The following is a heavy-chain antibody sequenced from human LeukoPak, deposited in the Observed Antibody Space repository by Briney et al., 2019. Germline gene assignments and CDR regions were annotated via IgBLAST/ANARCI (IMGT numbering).Heavy chain of an antibody. CDR3: ARVTVGVIVRFGDF. D-gene: IGHD3-10*01. Sequence: ASVKVSYKASGYTFTDYFIHWVRQAPGQGLEWMGWINPNSGGTDYAQKFQGRVTMTRDTSINSVYMELSSLTFDDTAMYYCARVTVGVIVRFGDFWGQGTLVTVSS. CDR2: INPNSGGT. CDR1: GYTFTDYF. J-gene: IGHJ4*02. V-gene: IGHV1-2*02.